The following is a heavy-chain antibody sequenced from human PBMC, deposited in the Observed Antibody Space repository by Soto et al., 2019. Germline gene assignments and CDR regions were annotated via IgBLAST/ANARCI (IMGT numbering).Heavy chain of an antibody. CDR3: ANVVSRGHLDY. J-gene: IGHJ4*02. CDR2: IYYTGST. V-gene: IGHV4-59*01. Sequence: SETLSLTCTVSGVSINNYYLTWIRQPPGNRLEWIGAIYYTGSTTYNPSLRSRVTFSVDTSKNHFSLSLTSVTADATAVYVCANVVSRGHLDYWGQGTLVTVSS. CDR1: GVSINNYY.